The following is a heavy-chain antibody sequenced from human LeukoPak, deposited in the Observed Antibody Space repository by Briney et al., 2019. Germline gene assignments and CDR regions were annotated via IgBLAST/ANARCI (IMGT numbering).Heavy chain of an antibody. Sequence: SETLSLTCTVSGGSISSSSYYWGWIRQPPGKGLEWIGSIYYSGSTYYNPSLKSRVTISVDTSKNHFSLKLTSVTAADSAVYYCARDGNYYFDYWGQGTLVTVSS. V-gene: IGHV4-39*07. CDR1: GGSISSSSYY. CDR3: ARDGNYYFDY. J-gene: IGHJ4*02. D-gene: IGHD1-14*01. CDR2: IYYSGST.